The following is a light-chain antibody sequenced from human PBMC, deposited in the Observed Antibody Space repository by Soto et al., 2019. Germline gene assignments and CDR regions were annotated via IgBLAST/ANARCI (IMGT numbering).Light chain of an antibody. CDR1: ESISAY. V-gene: IGKV1-39*01. J-gene: IGKJ1*01. CDR3: QQSYTTPRT. Sequence: DIPMTQSPSSLSASVGARVTITCRASESISAYLNWYQQKPGKAPKLLIYATSTLQSGVPSRFSGSGSGTDFTLAISSLQPEDVATYYCQQSYTTPRTFGLGTKVEI. CDR2: ATS.